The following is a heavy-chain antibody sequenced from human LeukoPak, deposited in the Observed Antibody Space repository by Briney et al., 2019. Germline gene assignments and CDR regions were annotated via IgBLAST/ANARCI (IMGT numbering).Heavy chain of an antibody. Sequence: PGRSLRLSCAASGFTFSSYGMPWVRQAPGKGLEWVVVIWYDGSNKYYADSVKGRFTISRDNSKNTLYLQMNSLRAEDTAVYYCARDASSGWVFDYWGQGTLVTVSS. CDR3: ARDASSGWVFDY. V-gene: IGHV3-33*01. D-gene: IGHD6-19*01. CDR1: GFTFSSYG. CDR2: IWYDGSNK. J-gene: IGHJ4*02.